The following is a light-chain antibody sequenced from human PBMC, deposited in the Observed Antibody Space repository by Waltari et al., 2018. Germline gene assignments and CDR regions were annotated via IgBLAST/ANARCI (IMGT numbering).Light chain of an antibody. CDR2: DAS. Sequence: DIQMTQSPSSVSASVGDRVTLTCRARQGIASRLAWYQQKPGKAPKLLIYDASSLHNGVPSRFIGSGSGTDFTLTIRGLQPEDFATYYCQQVNSFPRTFGQGTTVDVK. V-gene: IGKV1-12*01. CDR3: QQVNSFPRT. CDR1: QGIASR. J-gene: IGKJ1*01.